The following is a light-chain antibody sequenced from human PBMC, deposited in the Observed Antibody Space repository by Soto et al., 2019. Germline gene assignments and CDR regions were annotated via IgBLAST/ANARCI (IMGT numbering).Light chain of an antibody. CDR2: LNSDGSH. V-gene: IGLV4-69*01. CDR3: QTWGTGIHV. Sequence: QTVVTQSPSSSASLGASVKLTCTRSSGHSSYAIAWHQQQPEKGPRYLMKLNSDGSHSKGDGIPDRVSGSSSGAERYLIISSLQSEDEADYFCQTWGTGIHVFGTGTKVTVL. J-gene: IGLJ1*01. CDR1: SGHSSYA.